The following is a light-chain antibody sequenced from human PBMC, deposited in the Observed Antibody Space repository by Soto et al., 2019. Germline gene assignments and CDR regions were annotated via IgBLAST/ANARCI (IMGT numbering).Light chain of an antibody. Sequence: QSVLTQPASLSGSPGQSIAISCTGTSSDVGGYSYVSWYQQQPGKAPKLVISDVSNRPSGVSDRFSGSKSGNTAPLTISGLQTEDEADYYCASYTTSSTHVFGTGTKVTVL. CDR2: DVS. V-gene: IGLV2-14*01. CDR3: ASYTTSSTHV. J-gene: IGLJ1*01. CDR1: SSDVGGYSY.